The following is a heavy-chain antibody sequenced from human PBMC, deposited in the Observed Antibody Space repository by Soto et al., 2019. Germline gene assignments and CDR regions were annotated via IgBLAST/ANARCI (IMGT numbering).Heavy chain of an antibody. CDR3: ARGLGYCSGGSCYGPIDY. J-gene: IGHJ4*02. V-gene: IGHV3-30-3*01. Sequence: QVQLVESGGGVVQPGRSLRLSCAASGFTFSSYAMHWVRQAPGKGLEWVAVISYDGSNKYYADSVKGRFTISRDNSKNTLYLQMNSLRAEDTAVYYCARGLGYCSGGSCYGPIDYWGQPTLVTVSS. D-gene: IGHD2-15*01. CDR2: ISYDGSNK. CDR1: GFTFSSYA.